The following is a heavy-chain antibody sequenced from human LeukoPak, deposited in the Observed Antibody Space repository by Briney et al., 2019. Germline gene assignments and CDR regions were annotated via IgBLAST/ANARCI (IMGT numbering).Heavy chain of an antibody. CDR2: ISAYNGNT. D-gene: IGHD3-3*01. Sequence: ASVKFFCTASGYTTPRSAISWVRQATGPGIEWMGWISAYNGNTNYAQKLQGRVTMTTDTSTSTAYMELTSLRSDDTAVYYCARDTPDYYDFWSGRPKYDYWGQGTLVTVSS. J-gene: IGHJ4*02. V-gene: IGHV1-18*01. CDR1: GYTTPRSA. CDR3: ARDTPDYYDFWSGRPKYDY.